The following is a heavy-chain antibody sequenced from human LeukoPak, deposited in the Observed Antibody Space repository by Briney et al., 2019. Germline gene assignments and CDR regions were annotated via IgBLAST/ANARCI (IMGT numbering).Heavy chain of an antibody. CDR3: ARAVQIYKKDY. CDR2: ISGSGGST. CDR1: GFTFSSYA. J-gene: IGHJ4*02. Sequence: GGSLRLSCAASGFTFSSYAMSWVRQAPGKGLGWVSAISGSGGSTYYADSVKGRFTISRDNSKNTLYLQMNSLRAEDTAVYYCARAVQIYKKDYWGQGTLVTVSS. D-gene: IGHD1-1*01. V-gene: IGHV3-23*01.